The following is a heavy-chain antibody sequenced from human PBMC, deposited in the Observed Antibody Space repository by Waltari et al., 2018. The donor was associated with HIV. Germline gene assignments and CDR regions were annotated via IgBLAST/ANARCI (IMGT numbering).Heavy chain of an antibody. CDR2: MYISGGT. V-gene: IGHV4-4*07. CDR1: GGSISGSS. D-gene: IGHD3-22*01. J-gene: IGHJ5*02. Sequence: QVQLQESGPGLVKPSETLSLTCTVSGGSISGSSWSWIRQPAGKGLEWIGRMYISGGTNYNPAFNSRVTVSADTSKNQFSLKLTSVTAADTAIYYCAGDKFDSSGFHHWFDPRGQGMLVTVSS. CDR3: AGDKFDSSGFHHWFDP.